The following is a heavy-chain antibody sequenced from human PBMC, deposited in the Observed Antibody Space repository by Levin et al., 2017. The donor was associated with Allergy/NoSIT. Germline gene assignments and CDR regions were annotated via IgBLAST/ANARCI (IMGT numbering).Heavy chain of an antibody. CDR2: LSDSGVST. CDR3: ARMWLTICSGTNCRFNGMDV. D-gene: IGHD3-3*01. V-gene: IGHV3-23*01. J-gene: IGHJ6*02. Sequence: PGGSLRLSCAGSGFTFSTFAMNWVRQAPGKGLEWVSGLSDSGVSTYYAESVKGRFTVSRDNSKNTLFLQMNSLRAEDTAVYFCARMWLTICSGTNCRFNGMDVWGQGTTVTVSS. CDR1: GFTFSTFA.